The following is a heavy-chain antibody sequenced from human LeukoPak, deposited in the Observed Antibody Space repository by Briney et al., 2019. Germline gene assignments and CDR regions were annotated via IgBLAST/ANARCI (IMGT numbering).Heavy chain of an antibody. CDR3: ARSDCGGGRCYYFDY. CDR2: IYSGGST. Sequence: GGSLRLSCTASGFTVSSNYMSWVRQAPGQGLEWVSVIYSGGSTYYADSVKGRFTISRDNSENTLYLQMNSLRAEDTAVYYCARSDCGGGRCYYFDYWGQGTLVTVS. CDR1: GFTVSSNY. J-gene: IGHJ4*02. V-gene: IGHV3-53*01. D-gene: IGHD2-15*01.